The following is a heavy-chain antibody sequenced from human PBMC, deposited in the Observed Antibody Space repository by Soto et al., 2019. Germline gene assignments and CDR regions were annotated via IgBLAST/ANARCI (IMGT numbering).Heavy chain of an antibody. J-gene: IGHJ6*02. V-gene: IGHV3-74*01. CDR2: INSDGSST. CDR1: GFTFSSYW. CDR3: ARGPVHYYYYGMDV. Sequence: EVQLVESGGGLVQPGGSLRLSCAASGFTFSSYWMHWVRQAPGKGLVWVSRINSDGSSTSYADSVKGRFTISRDNAKNTLSLQMNSLRAEDTAVYYCARGPVHYYYYGMDVWGQGTTVTVSS.